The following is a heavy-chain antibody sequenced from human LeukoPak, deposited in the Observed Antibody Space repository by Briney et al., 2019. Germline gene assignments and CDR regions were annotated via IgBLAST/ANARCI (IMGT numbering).Heavy chain of an antibody. J-gene: IGHJ5*02. D-gene: IGHD3-22*01. Sequence: GGSLRLSCAASGFTFSSYAMNWVRQAPGKGLEWVSAISGSGGSTYYADSVKGRFTISRDNSKNTLYLQMNSLRAEDTAVYYCAKGDYYDSSGHSPFDPWGQGTLVTVSS. CDR2: ISGSGGST. CDR1: GFTFSSYA. CDR3: AKGDYYDSSGHSPFDP. V-gene: IGHV3-23*01.